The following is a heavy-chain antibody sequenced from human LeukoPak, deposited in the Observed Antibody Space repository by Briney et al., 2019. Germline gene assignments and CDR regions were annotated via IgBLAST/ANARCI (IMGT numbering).Heavy chain of an antibody. D-gene: IGHD2-8*01. J-gene: IGHJ6*03. Sequence: GSLRLSCAASGFTFSTYSMNWVRQPPGKGLEWIGEIYHSGGTNYNPSLKSRITISVDKSQNQFSLKVNSLTAADTAVYYCATNGYYCMDVWGKGTTVTVSS. CDR3: ATNGYYCMDV. CDR2: IYHSGGT. CDR1: GFTFSTYSM. V-gene: IGHV4-4*02.